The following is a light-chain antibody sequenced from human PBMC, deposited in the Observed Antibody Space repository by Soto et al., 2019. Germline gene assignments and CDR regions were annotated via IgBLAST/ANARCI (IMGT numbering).Light chain of an antibody. J-gene: IGLJ2*01. CDR3: AAWDDSLSVVV. CDR2: SNN. CDR1: SSNIGSNY. Sequence: QAVVTQPPSASGTPGQRVTISCSGSSSNIGSNYVYWYQRLPGTAPKLLIYSNNQRPSGVPDRFSGSKSGTSASLAISGLRSEDEADYYCAAWDDSLSVVVFGGGTKLTVL. V-gene: IGLV1-47*02.